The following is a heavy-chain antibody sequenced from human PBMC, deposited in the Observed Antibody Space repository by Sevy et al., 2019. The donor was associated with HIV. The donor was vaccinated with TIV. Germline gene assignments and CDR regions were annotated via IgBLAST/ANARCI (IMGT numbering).Heavy chain of an antibody. J-gene: IGHJ6*02. D-gene: IGHD6-13*01. V-gene: IGHV1-2*06. CDR1: GYTFTDYY. CDR2: INPNSGDS. Sequence: ASVKVSCKASGYTFTDYYIHWVRQAPGQGLEWMGRINPNSGDSNSAETFQGRVAMPRYTSTSTAYMELSRLRSDDTAVYYCARDRHVIAATGAYYSFYGMDVWGQGTTVTVSS. CDR3: ARDRHVIAATGAYYSFYGMDV.